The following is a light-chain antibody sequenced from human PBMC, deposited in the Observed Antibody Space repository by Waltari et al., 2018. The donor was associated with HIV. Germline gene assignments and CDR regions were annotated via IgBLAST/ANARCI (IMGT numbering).Light chain of an antibody. CDR3: SSYTSSNTLPYV. CDR2: DVS. CDR1: SSDVGGYNY. J-gene: IGLJ1*01. Sequence: QSALTQPASVSGSPGQSITISCTGTSSDVGGYNYVSWYQQHPGKAPKLMIYDVSNRPSGVSNRFSGSKSANTASLTISGLQAEDEADYYGSSYTSSNTLPYVFGTGTKVTVL. V-gene: IGLV2-14*03.